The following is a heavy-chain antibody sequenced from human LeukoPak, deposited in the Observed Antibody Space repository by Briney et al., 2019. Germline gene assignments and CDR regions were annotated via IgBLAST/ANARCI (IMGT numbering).Heavy chain of an antibody. CDR3: ATLRSGYYYDYFDY. D-gene: IGHD3-22*01. J-gene: IGHJ4*02. CDR2: IYPGDSDT. V-gene: IGHV5-51*01. Sequence: GESLKISCKGSEDSLTNYWIGWVRQMPGKGLECMGIIYPGDSDTRYSPSFQGQVTISADKSSSTAYLQWSSLKASDTAMYYCATLRSGYYYDYFDYWGQGTLVTVSS. CDR1: EDSLTNYW.